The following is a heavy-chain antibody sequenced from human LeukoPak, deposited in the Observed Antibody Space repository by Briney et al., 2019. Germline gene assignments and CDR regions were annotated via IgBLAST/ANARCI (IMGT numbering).Heavy chain of an antibody. V-gene: IGHV3-21*01. Sequence: GGSLRLSCAASGFTFSSHSMNWVRQAPGKGLEWVSCISSRSSYIYYADSVKGRFTISRDNAKNSLYLQMNSLRAEDTAVYYCARDGNGYCSGGTCYSCPDYWGQGTLVTVSS. CDR3: ARDGNGYCSGGTCYSCPDY. CDR2: ISSRSSYI. D-gene: IGHD2-15*01. CDR1: GFTFSSHS. J-gene: IGHJ4*02.